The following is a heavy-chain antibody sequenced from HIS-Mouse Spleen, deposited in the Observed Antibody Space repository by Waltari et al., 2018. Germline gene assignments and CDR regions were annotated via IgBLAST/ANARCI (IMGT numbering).Heavy chain of an antibody. CDR1: GGSIRRSLYS. CDR2: IYYSGST. D-gene: IGHD6-13*01. Sequence: QLQLQESGPGLVKPSETLSLTCTVSGGSIRRSLYSWGWLRQPPGKGLEWIGSIYYSGSTYYNPSLKSRVTISVDTSKHQFSLKLSSVTAADTAVYYCAREIPYSSSWYDWYFDLWGRGTLVTVSS. V-gene: IGHV4-39*07. CDR3: AREIPYSSSWYDWYFDL. J-gene: IGHJ2*01.